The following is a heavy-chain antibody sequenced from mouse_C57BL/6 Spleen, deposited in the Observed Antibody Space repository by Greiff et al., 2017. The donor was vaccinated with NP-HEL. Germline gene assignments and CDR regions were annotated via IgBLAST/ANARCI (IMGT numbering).Heavy chain of an antibody. Sequence: VQLQQSGPELVKPGASVKMSCKASGYTFTDYNMHWVKQSHGKSLEWIGYINPNNGGTSYNQKFKGKATLTVNKSSSTAYMELRSLTSEDSAVYYCARFLIYYGSSPYYFDYWGQGTTLTVSS. CDR2: INPNNGGT. CDR1: GYTFTDYN. V-gene: IGHV1-22*01. CDR3: ARFLIYYGSSPYYFDY. D-gene: IGHD1-1*01. J-gene: IGHJ2*01.